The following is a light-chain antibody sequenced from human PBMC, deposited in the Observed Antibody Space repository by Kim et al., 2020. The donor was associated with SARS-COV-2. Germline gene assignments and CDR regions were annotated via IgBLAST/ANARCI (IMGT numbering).Light chain of an antibody. Sequence: PGERATLSCRASQSVSSNYLAWYQQKPGQAPRLVIYGASSRATGIPDRFSGSGSGTDFTLTINSLEPEDLAVYYCQQYGNSPQTFGQGTKV. V-gene: IGKV3-20*01. CDR2: GAS. CDR3: QQYGNSPQT. CDR1: QSVSSNY. J-gene: IGKJ1*01.